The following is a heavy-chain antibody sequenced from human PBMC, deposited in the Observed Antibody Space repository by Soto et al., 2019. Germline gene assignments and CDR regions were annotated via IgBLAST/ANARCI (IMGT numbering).Heavy chain of an antibody. Sequence: GESLKISFKGSGYSFNNYWIGWVRQIPGKGLEWMGIIYPGDSDTRYSPSLKSRAPMSMDTSKNLFSLRLRSLTAADTAVYFCDRVKAKLYRHYYFDYWGQGTPVTVS. V-gene: IGHV5-51*06. D-gene: IGHD2-15*01. CDR3: DRVKAKLYRHYYFDY. CDR2: IYPGDSDT. J-gene: IGHJ4*02. CDR1: GYSFNNYW.